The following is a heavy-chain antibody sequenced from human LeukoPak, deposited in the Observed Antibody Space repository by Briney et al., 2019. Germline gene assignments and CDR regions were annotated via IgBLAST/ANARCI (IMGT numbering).Heavy chain of an antibody. CDR3: AGGAPTGYYYYYGMDV. D-gene: IGHD3-9*01. CDR1: GYTFTSYA. V-gene: IGHV1-3*01. CDR2: INAGNGNT. Sequence: GASVKVSCKASGYTFTSYAMHWVRQAPGQRLEWMGWINAGNGNTKYSQKFQGRVTITRDTSASTAYIELSSLRSEDTAVYYCAGGAPTGYYYYYGMDVWGKGTTVTVSS. J-gene: IGHJ6*04.